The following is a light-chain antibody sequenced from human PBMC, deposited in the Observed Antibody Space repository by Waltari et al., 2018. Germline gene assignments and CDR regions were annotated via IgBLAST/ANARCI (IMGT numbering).Light chain of an antibody. CDR1: ALSKQY. Sequence: SFELTQPPSLSVSPGQTARITCSGDALSKQYAHWHQQRPGLAPVLVIYKDSERPSGIPERFSGSSSGTTVTLTISGVQEEDEADYYCQSADSSGSVVFGGGTKLTVL. J-gene: IGLJ2*01. V-gene: IGLV3-25*03. CDR2: KDS. CDR3: QSADSSGSVV.